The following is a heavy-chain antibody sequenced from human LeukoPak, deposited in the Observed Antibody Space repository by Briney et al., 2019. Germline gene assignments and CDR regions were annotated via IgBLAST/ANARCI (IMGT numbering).Heavy chain of an antibody. J-gene: IGHJ4*02. D-gene: IGHD5-24*01. CDR2: IYYSGST. CDR1: GGSISSYY. Sequence: PSETLSLTCTVSGGSISSYYWSWIRQPPGKGLEWIGYIYYSGSTYYNPSLKSRVTISVDTSKNQFSLKLSSVTAADTAVYYCARHWVRDGYNSSFDYWGQGTLVTVSS. CDR3: ARHWVRDGYNSSFDY. V-gene: IGHV4-59*08.